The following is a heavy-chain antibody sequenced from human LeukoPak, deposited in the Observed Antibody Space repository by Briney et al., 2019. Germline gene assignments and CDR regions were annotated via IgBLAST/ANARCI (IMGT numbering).Heavy chain of an antibody. Sequence: ASVKVSCKVSEYTLTELSMHWVRQAPGKGLEWMGGFDPEDGETIYAQKFQGRVTMTEDTSTDTAYMELSSLRSEDTAMYYCATVSYYYDSSGYQGYFQHWGKGTLVTVSS. CDR3: ATVSYYYDSSGYQGYFQH. J-gene: IGHJ1*01. CDR2: FDPEDGET. D-gene: IGHD3-22*01. CDR1: EYTLTELS. V-gene: IGHV1-24*01.